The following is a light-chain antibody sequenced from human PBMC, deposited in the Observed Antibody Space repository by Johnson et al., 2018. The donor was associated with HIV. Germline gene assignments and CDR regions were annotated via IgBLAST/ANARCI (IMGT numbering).Light chain of an antibody. Sequence: QSVLTQPPSVSAAPGQKVTISCSGSSSNIGNNYVSWYQQLPGTAPKLLIYDNNKRPSGIPDRFSGSKSGTSATLDLTGLQRGDEADYYCGTWDASLSVNVFGPGTKVTVL. CDR2: DNN. V-gene: IGLV1-51*01. CDR1: SSNIGNNY. J-gene: IGLJ1*01. CDR3: GTWDASLSVNV.